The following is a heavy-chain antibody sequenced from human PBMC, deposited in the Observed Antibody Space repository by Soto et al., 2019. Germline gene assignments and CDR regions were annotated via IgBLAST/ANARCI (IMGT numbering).Heavy chain of an antibody. V-gene: IGHV4-31*03. D-gene: IGHD3-9*01. Sequence: SETLSLTCTVSGGSISSGGYYWSWIRQHPGKGLEWIGYIYYSGSTYYNPSLKSRVTISVDTSKNQFSLKLSSVTAADTAVYYCATYLPTASISRVSKWAFDIWGQGTTVTVSS. J-gene: IGHJ3*02. CDR1: GGSISSGGYY. CDR2: IYYSGST. CDR3: ATYLPTASISRVSKWAFDI.